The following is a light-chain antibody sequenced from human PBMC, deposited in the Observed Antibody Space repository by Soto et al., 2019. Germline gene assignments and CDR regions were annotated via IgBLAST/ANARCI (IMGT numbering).Light chain of an antibody. CDR2: AAS. J-gene: IGKJ1*01. CDR3: QQYNSYSQT. CDR1: QGIRDD. Sequence: AIQMTQSPSSLSASVGDRVTITCRASQGIRDDLAWYQHKPGKAPKLLIYAASSLQSGVPSRFSGSGSGTDFTLTISSLQPDDFATYYCQQYNSYSQTFGQGTKVDIK. V-gene: IGKV1-6*01.